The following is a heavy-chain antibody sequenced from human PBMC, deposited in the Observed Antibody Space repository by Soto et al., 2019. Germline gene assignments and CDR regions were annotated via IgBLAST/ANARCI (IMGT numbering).Heavy chain of an antibody. Sequence: QVQLQESGPGLVKPSQTLSLTCTVSGGSISSGGYYWSWIRQHPGKGLEWIGNIYYSGSTYYNPSLKSRVTISVDTSKNQFSLKLSSVTAADTAVYYCARSAYCGGDCFRWYFDLWGRGTLVTVSS. D-gene: IGHD2-21*01. CDR3: ARSAYCGGDCFRWYFDL. CDR1: GGSISSGGYY. V-gene: IGHV4-31*03. J-gene: IGHJ2*01. CDR2: IYYSGST.